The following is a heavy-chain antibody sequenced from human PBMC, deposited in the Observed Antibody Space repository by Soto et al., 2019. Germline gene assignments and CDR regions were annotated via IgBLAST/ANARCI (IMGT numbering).Heavy chain of an antibody. Sequence: QVQLQESGPGLVKPSQTLSLMCTVSGAPISGGDYHWSWIRQPPGKGLEWIGYIFPSGATHYNSSLGSRIAMSVETSKSHFSLKRTSVTAADTGVYFCARGSAAKRYFDLWGRGTRVTVSS. J-gene: IGHJ2*01. D-gene: IGHD5-18*01. V-gene: IGHV4-30-4*01. CDR2: IFPSGAT. CDR1: GAPISGGDYH. CDR3: ARGSAAKRYFDL.